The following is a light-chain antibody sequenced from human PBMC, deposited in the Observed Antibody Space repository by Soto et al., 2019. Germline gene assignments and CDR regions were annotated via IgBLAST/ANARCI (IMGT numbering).Light chain of an antibody. CDR2: LNSDGSH. Sequence: QPVLTQSPSASASLGASVKLTCTLSSGHSNYAIAWHQQQSEKGPRYLMKLNSDGSHSKGDGIPDRFSGSSSGAKRYLTSASLQYEDEAYYYCQTWGSGIVVFGGGTKLTVL. V-gene: IGLV4-69*01. CDR1: SGHSNYA. J-gene: IGLJ2*01. CDR3: QTWGSGIVV.